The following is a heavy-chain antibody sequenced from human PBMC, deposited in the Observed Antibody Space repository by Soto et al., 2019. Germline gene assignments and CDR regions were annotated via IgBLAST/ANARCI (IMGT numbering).Heavy chain of an antibody. CDR1: GFTVSSNY. V-gene: IGHV3-66*01. Sequence: EVQLVESGGGLVQPGGSLRLSCAASGFTVSSNYMSWVRQAPGKGLEWVSVIYSGGSTYYADSVKGRFTISRDNSKNTLYLQMNSLRAEDTAVYYCARGPDSSSWSPNWFDPWGQGTLVTVSS. D-gene: IGHD6-13*01. CDR3: ARGPDSSSWSPNWFDP. CDR2: IYSGGST. J-gene: IGHJ5*02.